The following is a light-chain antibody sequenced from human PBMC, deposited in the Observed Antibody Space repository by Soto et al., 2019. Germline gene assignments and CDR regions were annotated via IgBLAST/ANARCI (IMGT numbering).Light chain of an antibody. Sequence: DIQMTQSPSSLSASVGDRVTITCRASQSISSYLNWYQQKPGKAPKLLIYAASSLQSGVPSRFSGSGSGTDLTLTISSLQPEDFATFYCQQNYSTPQVTFGQGTKLEIK. V-gene: IGKV1-39*01. CDR1: QSISSY. CDR3: QQNYSTPQVT. CDR2: AAS. J-gene: IGKJ2*01.